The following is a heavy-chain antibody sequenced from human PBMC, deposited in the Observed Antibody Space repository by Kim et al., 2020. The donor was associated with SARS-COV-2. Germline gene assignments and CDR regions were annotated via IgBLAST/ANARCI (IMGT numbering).Heavy chain of an antibody. D-gene: IGHD6-13*01. J-gene: IGHJ4*02. CDR3: AKGGIAAAGYFDY. V-gene: IGHV3-30*18. CDR1: GFTFSSYG. CDR2: ISYDGSNK. Sequence: GGSLRLSCAASGFTFSSYGMHWVRQAPGKGLEWVAVISYDGSNKYYADSVKGRFTISRDNSKNTLYLQMNSLRAEDTAVYYCAKGGIAAAGYFDYWGQGTLVTVSS.